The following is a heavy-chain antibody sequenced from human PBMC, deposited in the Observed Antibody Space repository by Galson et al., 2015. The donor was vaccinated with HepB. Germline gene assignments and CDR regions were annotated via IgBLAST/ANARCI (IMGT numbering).Heavy chain of an antibody. D-gene: IGHD3-16*01. Sequence: DTLSLTCTVSGGSISSYYWSWIRQPPGKGLEWIGYIYNIGSTNYNPSLKIRVTISVDTSKNQFSLKLSSVTAADTAVYYCARDRAPYDYVWGTSRSSYYYGMDVWGQGTTVTVSS. V-gene: IGHV4-59*01. CDR3: ARDRAPYDYVWGTSRSSYYYGMDV. CDR1: GGSISSYY. J-gene: IGHJ6*02. CDR2: IYNIGST.